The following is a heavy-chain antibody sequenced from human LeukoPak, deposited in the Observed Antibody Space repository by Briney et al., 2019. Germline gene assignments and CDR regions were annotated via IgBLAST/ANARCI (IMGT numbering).Heavy chain of an antibody. Sequence: ASVKVSCKASGGTFSSYAISWVRQAPGQGLEWMGRIIPILGIANYAQKFQGRVTITADKSTNTAYMELSSLRPEDTAVYYCARDREDYGGTFDYWGQGTLVTVSS. J-gene: IGHJ4*02. CDR3: ARDREDYGGTFDY. CDR1: GGTFSSYA. CDR2: IIPILGIA. V-gene: IGHV1-69*04. D-gene: IGHD4-23*01.